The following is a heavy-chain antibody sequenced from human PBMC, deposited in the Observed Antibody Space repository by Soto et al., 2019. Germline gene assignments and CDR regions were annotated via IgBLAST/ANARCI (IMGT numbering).Heavy chain of an antibody. V-gene: IGHV3-23*01. CDR3: AKGWYAYRFDN. Sequence: GGSLRLSCAASGFTFSNYGMSWVRQAPGKGLEWVSAFAGSTGITYYADSVKGRFTISRDNSKNTVYLQMNSLRVEDTAMYYCAKGWYAYRFDNWGQGTLVTVSS. D-gene: IGHD2-15*01. CDR2: FAGSTGIT. CDR1: GFTFSNYG. J-gene: IGHJ4*02.